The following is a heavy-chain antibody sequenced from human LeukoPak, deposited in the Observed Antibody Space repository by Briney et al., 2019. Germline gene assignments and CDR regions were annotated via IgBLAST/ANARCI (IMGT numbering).Heavy chain of an antibody. CDR2: IYYSGST. V-gene: IGHV4-39*01. J-gene: IGHJ6*03. CDR3: ARGIPLNSGYDVSGGNMDV. D-gene: IGHD5-12*01. CDR1: GGSISSSSYY. Sequence: SETLSLTCTVSGGSISSSSYYWGWIRQPPGKGLEWIGSIYYSGSTYYNPSLKSRVTISVDTSKNQFSLKLSSVTAADTAVYYCARGIPLNSGYDVSGGNMDVWGKGTTVTVSS.